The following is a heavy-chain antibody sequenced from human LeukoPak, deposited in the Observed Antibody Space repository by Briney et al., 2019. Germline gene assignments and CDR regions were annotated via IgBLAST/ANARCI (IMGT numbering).Heavy chain of an antibody. CDR1: GGSFSGYY. Sequence: SETLSLTCAVYGGSFSGYYWSWIRQPPGKGLEWIGEINHSGGTNYNPSLKSRVTISVDTSKNQFSLKLSSVTAADTAVYYCARGRYYDYVWGSYRFGYWGQGTLVTVSS. CDR3: ARGRYYDYVWGSYRFGY. V-gene: IGHV4-34*01. J-gene: IGHJ4*02. CDR2: INHSGGT. D-gene: IGHD3-16*02.